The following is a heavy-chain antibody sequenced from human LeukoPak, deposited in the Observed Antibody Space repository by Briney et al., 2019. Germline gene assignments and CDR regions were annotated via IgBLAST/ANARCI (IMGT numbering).Heavy chain of an antibody. J-gene: IGHJ3*02. CDR1: GFTFSSYD. CDR3: ARGKYYYDSSGYYPTGAFDI. D-gene: IGHD3-22*01. CDR2: IGTAGDT. V-gene: IGHV3-13*01. Sequence: PGGSLRLSCAASGFTFSSYDMHWVRQATGKGLEWVSAIGTAGDTYYPGSVKGRFTISRENAKNSLYLQMNSLRAGDTAVYYCARGKYYYDSSGYYPTGAFDIWGQGTMVTVSS.